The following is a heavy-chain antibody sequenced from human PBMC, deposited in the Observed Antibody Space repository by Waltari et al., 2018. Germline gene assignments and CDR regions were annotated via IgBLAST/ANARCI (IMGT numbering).Heavy chain of an antibody. CDR1: GFTFSAYR. V-gene: IGHV3-74*01. CDR2: INPDGSET. Sequence: EVQVVESGGGLVQPGGSLRPSCAASGFTFSAYRMHWVRQVPGKGLLWISRINPDGSETNYADSVKGRFTISRDNAKNTVFLEMSSLKAEDTAIYYCAKDGNRGSRSLDPWGQGTLVTVSS. D-gene: IGHD1-26*01. J-gene: IGHJ5*02. CDR3: AKDGNRGSRSLDP.